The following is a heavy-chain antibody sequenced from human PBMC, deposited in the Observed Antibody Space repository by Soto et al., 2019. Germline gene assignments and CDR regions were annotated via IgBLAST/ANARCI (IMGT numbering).Heavy chain of an antibody. J-gene: IGHJ6*02. CDR1: GFTVSSNY. V-gene: IGHV3-53*01. CDR3: ARGGRPFRTFEWPATYYHGMHV. D-gene: IGHD3-3*01. CDR2: IYSGGST. Sequence: SGWSLRLSCAASGFTVSSNYMSWVRQAPGKGLEWVSVIYSGGSTYYADSVKGRFTISRDNSKNTLYLQMNSLRAEDTAVYYCARGGRPFRTFEWPATYYHGMHVCGQGTTVTVS.